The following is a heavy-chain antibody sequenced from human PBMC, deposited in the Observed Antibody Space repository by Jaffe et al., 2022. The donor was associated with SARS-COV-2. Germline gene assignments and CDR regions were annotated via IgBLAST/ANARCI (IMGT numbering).Heavy chain of an antibody. V-gene: IGHV3-33*01. CDR2: IWYDGSNK. Sequence: QVQLVESGGGVVQPGRSLRLSCAASGFTFSSYGMHWVRQAPGKGLEWVAVIWYDGSNKYYADSVKGRFTISRDNSKNTLYLQMNSLRAEDTAVYYCARDTRPLRHYYYGMDVWGQGTTVTVSS. J-gene: IGHJ6*02. CDR1: GFTFSSYG. CDR3: ARDTRPLRHYYYGMDV.